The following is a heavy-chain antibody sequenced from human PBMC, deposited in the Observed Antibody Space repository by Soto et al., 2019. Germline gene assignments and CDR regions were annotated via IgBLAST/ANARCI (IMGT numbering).Heavy chain of an antibody. CDR2: WHYSGCA. D-gene: IGHD3-16*01. CDR3: ARSGHSLAGAM. CDR1: GASMYDYN. Sequence: QVQLQESGPGLVKPSETLSLTCTVSGASMYDYNGSRIRQSPGKGAEHIGYWHYSGCANYNPSLRSQVTIPMDTSKNQFSLELSSVTAADTAIYYCARSGHSLAGAMWGQGILVTVSS. J-gene: IGHJ4*02. V-gene: IGHV4-59*03.